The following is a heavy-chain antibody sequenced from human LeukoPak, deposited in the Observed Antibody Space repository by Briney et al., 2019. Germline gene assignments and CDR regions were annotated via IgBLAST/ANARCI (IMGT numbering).Heavy chain of an antibody. CDR3: TRTSMRMATAGLVDY. Sequence: GGSLRLSCAASGFTFSSYAMSWVRQAPGKGLEWVSGISGSGGSTYYADSVKGRFTISRDNSKNRLYLQMNSLRAEDTAVYYCTRTSMRMATAGLVDYWGQGTLVTVSS. V-gene: IGHV3-23*01. J-gene: IGHJ4*02. CDR1: GFTFSSYA. D-gene: IGHD5-24*01. CDR2: ISGSGGST.